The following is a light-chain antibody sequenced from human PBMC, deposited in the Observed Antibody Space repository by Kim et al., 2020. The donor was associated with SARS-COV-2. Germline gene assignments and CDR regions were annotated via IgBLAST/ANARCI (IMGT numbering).Light chain of an antibody. CDR2: GAS. Sequence: DIQLTQSPSFLSASVGDRVTITCRASQAISNYLAWYQQNPGRAPQLLISGASTLQSGVPSRFSGSGSGTEFTLTISSLQPEDFATYYCQQLNTYPLTFGGGTKVDIK. CDR1: QAISNY. J-gene: IGKJ4*01. V-gene: IGKV1-9*01. CDR3: QQLNTYPLT.